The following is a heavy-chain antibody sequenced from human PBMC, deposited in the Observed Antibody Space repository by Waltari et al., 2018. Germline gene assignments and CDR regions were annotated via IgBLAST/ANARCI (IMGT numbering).Heavy chain of an antibody. J-gene: IGHJ6*02. CDR3: ARDQGSGNYYYGMDG. D-gene: IGHD6-19*01. Sequence: QVQLVQSGAEVKKPGASVKVSCKASGSTFTGYYMHWVRQAPGQGLEWMGWINLNSGGTNYAQKFQGRVTMTRDTSSSTAYMELSRLRSDDTAVYYCARDQGSGNYYYGMDGWGQGTTVTVSS. CDR2: INLNSGGT. CDR1: GSTFTGYY. V-gene: IGHV1-2*02.